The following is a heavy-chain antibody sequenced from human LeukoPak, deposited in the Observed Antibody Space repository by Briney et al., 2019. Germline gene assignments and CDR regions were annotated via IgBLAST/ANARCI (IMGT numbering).Heavy chain of an antibody. CDR1: GFTFSSYS. Sequence: GGSLRLSCAASGFTFSSYSMNWVRQAPGKGLEWVSYISSSSSMIYYADSVKGRFTISRDNAKNSLYLQMTSLRDEDTAIYYCARDYGDLPARVPYFDYWGQGTLVTVSS. CDR2: ISSSSSMI. CDR3: ARDYGDLPARVPYFDY. J-gene: IGHJ4*02. D-gene: IGHD4-17*01. V-gene: IGHV3-48*02.